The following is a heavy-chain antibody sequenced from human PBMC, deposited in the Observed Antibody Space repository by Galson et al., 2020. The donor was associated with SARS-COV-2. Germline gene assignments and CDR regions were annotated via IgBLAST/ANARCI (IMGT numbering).Heavy chain of an antibody. J-gene: IGHJ5*02. CDR3: ARERRGYCSSTSCPHGWFDP. V-gene: IGHV4-39*06. CDR2: IYYSGST. CDR1: GGSISSSSYY. Sequence: SETLSLTCTVSGGSISSSSYYWGWIRQPPGKGLEWIGSIYYSGSTYYNPSLKRRVTISVDTSKNQFPLKLSSVTAADTAVYYCARERRGYCSSTSCPHGWFDPWGQVTLVTVSA. D-gene: IGHD2-2*01.